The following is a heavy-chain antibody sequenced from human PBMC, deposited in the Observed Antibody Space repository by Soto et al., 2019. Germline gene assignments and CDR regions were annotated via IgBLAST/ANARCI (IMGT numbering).Heavy chain of an antibody. Sequence: GGSLRLSCAASGFTFSSYSMNWVRQAPGKGLEWVSYISSSSSTIYYADSVKGRFTISRDNAKNSLYLQMNSLRDEDTAVYYCARDIAVAGTPDAFDIWGQATMVTVSS. CDR1: GFTFSSYS. J-gene: IGHJ3*02. CDR3: ARDIAVAGTPDAFDI. V-gene: IGHV3-48*02. CDR2: ISSSSSTI. D-gene: IGHD6-19*01.